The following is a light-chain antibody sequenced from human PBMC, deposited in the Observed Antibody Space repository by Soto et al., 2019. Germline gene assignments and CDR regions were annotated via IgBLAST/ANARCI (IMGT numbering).Light chain of an antibody. CDR1: SSDVGGYNY. Sequence: QSVLTQPRSVSGSPGQSVTISCTGTSSDVGGYNYVSWYQQHPGKAPKLMIYDVSKRPSGVPDRFSGSKSGNTASLTISGLQAEDEVDYYCCSYAGSQSYVFGTGTKLTVL. V-gene: IGLV2-11*01. J-gene: IGLJ1*01. CDR2: DVS. CDR3: CSYAGSQSYV.